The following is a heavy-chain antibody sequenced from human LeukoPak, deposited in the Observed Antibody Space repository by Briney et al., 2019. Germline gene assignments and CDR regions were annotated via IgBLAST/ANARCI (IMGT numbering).Heavy chain of an antibody. Sequence: SETLSLTCDVSGGSISTDDYWWGWIRQPPGKGLEWIAIIFYTGKTHHNPSLKSRGFMSVDTSKNQFSLTLSAVTAADTAVYYCARQMGLGVWALDYWGQGTLATVSS. D-gene: IGHD5/OR15-5a*01. CDR3: ARQMGLGVWALDY. V-gene: IGHV4-39*01. J-gene: IGHJ4*02. CDR1: GGSISTDDYW. CDR2: IFYTGKT.